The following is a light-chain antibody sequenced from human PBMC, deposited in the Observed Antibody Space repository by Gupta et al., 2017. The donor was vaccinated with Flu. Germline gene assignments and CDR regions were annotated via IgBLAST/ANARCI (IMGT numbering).Light chain of an antibody. J-gene: IGLJ1*01. CDR2: GSN. Sequence: QSVLAQPPSASGTPGQRVTINCSGRSSNIGSNAVNWYQQVPGTSPKLLIYGSNQRPSGVPDRFAGSKSGTSVSLAIRGLQSEDEADYYCAAWDDSLNGHYVFGTGTKVTVL. V-gene: IGLV1-44*01. CDR1: SSNIGSNA. CDR3: AAWDDSLNGHYV.